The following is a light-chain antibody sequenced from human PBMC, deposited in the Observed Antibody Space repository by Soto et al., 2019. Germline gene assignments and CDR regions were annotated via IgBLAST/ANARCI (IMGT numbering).Light chain of an antibody. CDR2: MAS. J-gene: IGKJ1*01. CDR1: QSISTW. CDR3: QLYLIRWT. V-gene: IGKV1-5*03. Sequence: DIQMTQSPSTLSASVGDRVTITCRAGQSISTWLAWYQQKPGKAPKLLIYMASSLEGGVPSRFSGSGSGTEFTLTISSLQLDDFATYYCQLYLIRWTFCQGTNVDIK.